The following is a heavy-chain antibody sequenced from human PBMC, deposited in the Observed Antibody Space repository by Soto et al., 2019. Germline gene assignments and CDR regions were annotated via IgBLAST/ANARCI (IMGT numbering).Heavy chain of an antibody. CDR2: INPKSGGT. D-gene: IGHD2-8*01. CDR1: GYSFTDYH. CDR3: ARGDSTDCSNGVCSFFYNHDMDV. Sequence: GASVKVSCKASGYSFTDYHIHWVRQAPGQGLEWLGRINPKSGGTSTAQKFQGWVTMTTDTSISTASMELTRLTSDVTAIYYCARGDSTDCSNGVCSFFYNHDMDVWGQGTTVTVS. V-gene: IGHV1-2*04. J-gene: IGHJ6*02.